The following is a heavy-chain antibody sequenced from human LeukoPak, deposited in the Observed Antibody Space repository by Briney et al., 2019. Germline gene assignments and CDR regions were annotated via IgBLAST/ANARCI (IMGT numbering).Heavy chain of an antibody. V-gene: IGHV3-30*03. J-gene: IGHJ4*02. CDR2: ISYDGSNK. CDR1: GFTFSSYG. Sequence: GRSLRLSCAASGFTFSSYGMHWVRQAPGKGLEGVAVISYDGSNKYYADSVKGRFTISRDNSKNTLYLQMNSLRAEDTAVYYCAAARSYWGQGTLVTVSS. D-gene: IGHD2-15*01. CDR3: AAARSY.